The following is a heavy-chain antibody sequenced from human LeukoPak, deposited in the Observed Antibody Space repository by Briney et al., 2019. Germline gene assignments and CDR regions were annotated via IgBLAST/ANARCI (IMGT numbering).Heavy chain of an antibody. D-gene: IGHD5-12*01. CDR1: GFTFSSYA. V-gene: IGHV3-30-3*01. Sequence: GGSLRLSCAASGFTFSSYAMHWVRQAPGKGLEWVAVVSYDGSNKYYADSVKGRFTISRDNSKNTLYLQMNSLRAEDTAVYYCARVRESGYDPPDYWGQGTLVTVSS. CDR2: VSYDGSNK. CDR3: ARVRESGYDPPDY. J-gene: IGHJ4*02.